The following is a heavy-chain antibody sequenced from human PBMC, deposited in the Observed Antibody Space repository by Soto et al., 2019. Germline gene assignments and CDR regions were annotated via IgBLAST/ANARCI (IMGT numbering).Heavy chain of an antibody. J-gene: IGHJ6*02. CDR1: GGSISSGDYY. V-gene: IGHV4-30-4*01. CDR3: ARAHSGFEGYYGMDV. D-gene: IGHD5-12*01. Sequence: SETLSLTCTVSGGSISSGDYYWSWIRQPQGKGLEWIGYIYYSGSTYYNPSLKSRVTISVDTSKNQFSLKLSSVTAADTAVYYCARAHSGFEGYYGMDVWGQGTTVTVSS. CDR2: IYYSGST.